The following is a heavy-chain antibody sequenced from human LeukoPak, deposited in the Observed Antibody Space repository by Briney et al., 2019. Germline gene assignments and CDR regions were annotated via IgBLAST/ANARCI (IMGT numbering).Heavy chain of an antibody. Sequence: PSETLSLTCAVYGGSFSGYFWSWIRQPPGKGLEWIGEINDSGSSNYNPSLKSRVTLSVDTSKNQFSLKLSSVTAADTAVYYCARARDTYGFSGYFGYWGQGTLLTVSS. J-gene: IGHJ4*02. CDR1: GGSFSGYF. D-gene: IGHD5-18*01. V-gene: IGHV4-34*01. CDR2: INDSGSS. CDR3: ARARDTYGFSGYFGY.